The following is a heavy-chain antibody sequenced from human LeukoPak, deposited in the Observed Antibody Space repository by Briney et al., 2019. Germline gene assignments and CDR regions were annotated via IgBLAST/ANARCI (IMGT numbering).Heavy chain of an antibody. D-gene: IGHD2-2*01. CDR1: GDYX. CDR2: IYYSGST. J-gene: IGHJ6*02. CDR3: ARALYCSSTSCYWDYYYGMDV. Sequence: GDYXWTWIRQPPGXGLEWIGYIYYSGSTYYNPSLKSRVTISVDTSKNQFSLKLNSMTAADTAVYYCARALYCSSTSCYWDYYYGMDVWGQGTTVTVSS. V-gene: IGHV4-30-4*01.